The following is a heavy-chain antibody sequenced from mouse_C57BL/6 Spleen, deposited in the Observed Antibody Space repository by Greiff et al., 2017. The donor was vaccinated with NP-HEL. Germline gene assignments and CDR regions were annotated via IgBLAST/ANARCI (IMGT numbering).Heavy chain of an antibody. V-gene: IGHV1-52*01. J-gene: IGHJ2*01. CDR2: IDPSDSET. Sequence: QVQLQQPGAELVRPGSSVKLSCKASGYTFTSYWMHWVKQRPIQGLEWIGNIDPSDSETHYNQKFKDKATLTVDKSSSTAYMQLSSLTSEDSAVYYCARRDYYGSSHYWGQGTTLTVSS. CDR3: ARRDYYGSSHY. D-gene: IGHD1-1*01. CDR1: GYTFTSYW.